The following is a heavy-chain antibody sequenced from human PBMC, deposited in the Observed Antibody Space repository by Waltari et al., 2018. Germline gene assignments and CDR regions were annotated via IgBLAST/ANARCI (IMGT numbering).Heavy chain of an antibody. CDR1: GFPFSRYW. J-gene: IGHJ6*03. D-gene: IGHD3-22*01. Sequence: EVQLVESGGGLVQPGGSLSLSCAAPGFPFSRYWMHWVRQVPGKGLVWVSRINGDGRGAIDGDTVKGRCTISRDNAKNTLYLQLNSLRVEDTAVYYCAREPSPDSSGYFYYYMDVWGKGTTVTVSS. CDR3: AREPSPDSSGYFYYYMDV. CDR2: INGDGRGA. V-gene: IGHV3-74*01.